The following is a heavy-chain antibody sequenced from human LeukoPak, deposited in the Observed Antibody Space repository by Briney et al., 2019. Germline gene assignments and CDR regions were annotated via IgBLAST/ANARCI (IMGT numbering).Heavy chain of an antibody. CDR3: ARRIAAAGNDAFDI. CDR2: ISSSSSTI. CDR1: GFTFSSYS. Sequence: PGGSLRFSCAASGFTFSSYSMIWVRQAPGKGLEWVSYISSSSSTIYYADSVKGRFTISRDNAKNSLYLQMNSLRAEDTAVYYCARRIAAAGNDAFDIWGQGTMVTVSS. J-gene: IGHJ3*02. D-gene: IGHD6-13*01. V-gene: IGHV3-48*01.